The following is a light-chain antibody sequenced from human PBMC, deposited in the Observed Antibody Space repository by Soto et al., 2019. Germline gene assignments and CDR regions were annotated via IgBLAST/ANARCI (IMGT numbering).Light chain of an antibody. CDR2: DAS. V-gene: IGKV1-9*01. CDR1: QGINTY. CDR3: QQLNTYSS. Sequence: DIQLTQSPSFLSASVGDRVTITCRASQGINTYLAWYQQKPGKAPKVLIYDASKLHSGVPSRFSGSGSGTEFTLTISSLQPEDFATYFCQQLNTYSSFGGGTKMEIK. J-gene: IGKJ4*01.